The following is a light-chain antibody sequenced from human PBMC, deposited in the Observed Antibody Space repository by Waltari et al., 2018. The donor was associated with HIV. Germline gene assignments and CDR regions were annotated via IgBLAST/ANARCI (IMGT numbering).Light chain of an antibody. V-gene: IGKV3-15*01. CDR1: PRGTGN. Sequence: IVMTQSPAPLYASPGERATRPCRASPRGTGNVAGYQQSPGQAPRPPIYGASTRATGIPASFSGSGSETEFTLTIRSLQSEDFAVYHCHQYNDWWTFGQGTKVEI. CDR3: HQYNDWWT. J-gene: IGKJ1*01. CDR2: GAS.